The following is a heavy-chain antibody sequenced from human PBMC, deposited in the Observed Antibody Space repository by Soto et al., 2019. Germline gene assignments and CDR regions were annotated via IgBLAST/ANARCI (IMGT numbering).Heavy chain of an antibody. J-gene: IGHJ4*02. V-gene: IGHV4-34*01. CDR2: INHSGST. CDR3: ARDKITGLFDY. Sequence: QVQLQQWGAGLLKPSETLSLTCAVYGGSFSGYYWTWIRQPPGTGLEWIGEINHSGSTNYNPSLKSRVTISVDTSKNQFSLMLTSVTAADTAVYYWARDKITGLFDYWGQGTLVTVSS. CDR1: GGSFSGYY. D-gene: IGHD2-8*02.